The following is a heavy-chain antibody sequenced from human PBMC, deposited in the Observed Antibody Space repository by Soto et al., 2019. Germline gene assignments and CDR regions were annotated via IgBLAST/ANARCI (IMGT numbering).Heavy chain of an antibody. CDR3: ASMWRLDD. CDR1: GFTFSSYG. V-gene: IGHV3-33*01. Sequence: GGSMRLSCAASGFTFSSYGMHWVSQAPGKGPEWVAVIWYDGSNKYYADSVKGRFTISRYNSKNTLYLQMNSLRAEDTAVYYCASMWRLDDGGQGATVTVSS. J-gene: IGHJ6*02. CDR2: IWYDGSNK. D-gene: IGHD2-21*01.